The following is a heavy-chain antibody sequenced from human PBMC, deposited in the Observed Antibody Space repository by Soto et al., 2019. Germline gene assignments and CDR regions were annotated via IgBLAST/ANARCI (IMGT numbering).Heavy chain of an antibody. Sequence: SSVKVSCKASGFIFTGYYIHWVRPAPGQGLEWMVWIKSNGGDPKYSQKFQDRVTMTRDTSMNTVYMELSRLRSDDTAVYYCARDERSYGEPPFDYPG. CDR1: GFIFTGYY. CDR2: IKSNGGDP. J-gene: IGHJ4*01. CDR3: ARDERSYGEPPFDY. D-gene: IGHD3-16*01. V-gene: IGHV1-2*02.